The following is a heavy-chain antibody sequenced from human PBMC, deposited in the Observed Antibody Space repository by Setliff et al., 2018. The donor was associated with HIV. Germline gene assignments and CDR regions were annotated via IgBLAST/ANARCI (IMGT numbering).Heavy chain of an antibody. CDR3: ARGGSYSHGAFDI. Sequence: GGSLRLSCAASGVTFSSFAMTWVRQAPGKGLEWVSSISGSGDTTYHADSVKGRFTTSRDNSKNTLYLQMNSLRAEDTAVYYCARGGSYSHGAFDIWGQGTMVTVSS. CDR1: GVTFSSFA. D-gene: IGHD1-26*01. J-gene: IGHJ3*02. V-gene: IGHV3-23*01. CDR2: ISGSGDTT.